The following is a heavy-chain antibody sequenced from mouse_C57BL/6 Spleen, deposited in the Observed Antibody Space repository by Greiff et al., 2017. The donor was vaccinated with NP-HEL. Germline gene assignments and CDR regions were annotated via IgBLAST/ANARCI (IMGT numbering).Heavy chain of an antibody. Sequence: QVHVKQSGTELVKPGASVKLSCKASGYTFTSYWMHWVKQRPGQGLEWIGNINPSNGGTNYNEKFKSKATLTVDKSSSTAYMQLSSLTSEDSAVYYCARPSFLPYAMDYWGQGTSVTVSS. J-gene: IGHJ4*01. CDR2: INPSNGGT. CDR1: GYTFTSYW. V-gene: IGHV1-53*01. CDR3: ARPSFLPYAMDY.